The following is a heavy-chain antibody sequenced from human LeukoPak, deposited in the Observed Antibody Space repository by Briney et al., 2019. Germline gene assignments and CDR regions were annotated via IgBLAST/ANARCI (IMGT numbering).Heavy chain of an antibody. CDR3: ARKPKSWRIMITFGGPLVDNWFDP. CDR1: GYSISSGYY. Sequence: SETLSLTCTVSGYSISSGYYWGWIRQPPGKGLEWIGEINHSGSTNYNPSLKSRVTISVDTSKNQFSLKLSSVTAADTAVYYCARKPKSWRIMITFGGPLVDNWFDPWGQGTLVTVSS. CDR2: INHSGST. D-gene: IGHD3-16*01. V-gene: IGHV4-38-2*02. J-gene: IGHJ5*02.